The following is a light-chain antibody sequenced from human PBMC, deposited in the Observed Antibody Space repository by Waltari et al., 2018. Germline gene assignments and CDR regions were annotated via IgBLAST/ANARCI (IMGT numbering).Light chain of an antibody. Sequence: QSVLTQPPSASGTPGQRVTISCSGSSSNIGSNAVNWYHQVPGTAPKLLIYSNNKRPSGVPDRFSGSTSGTSASLAISALQSEDEADYYCAAWDDSLNGVVFGGGTKLTVL. V-gene: IGLV1-44*01. CDR3: AAWDDSLNGVV. CDR1: SSNIGSNA. CDR2: SNN. J-gene: IGLJ2*01.